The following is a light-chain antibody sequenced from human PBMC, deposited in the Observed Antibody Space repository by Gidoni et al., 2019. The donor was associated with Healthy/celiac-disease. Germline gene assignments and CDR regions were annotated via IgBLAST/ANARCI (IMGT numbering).Light chain of an antibody. V-gene: IGLV3-19*01. CDR3: NSRDSSGNHVV. Sequence: SSELTQAPAVSVALGQTVRITCQGDSLRSYYASWYQQKPGQAPVLVIYGKNNRPSGIPDQFSGSSSGNTASLTISGAQAEDEADYYCNSRDSSGNHVVFGGGTKLTVL. CDR1: SLRSYY. CDR2: GKN. J-gene: IGLJ2*01.